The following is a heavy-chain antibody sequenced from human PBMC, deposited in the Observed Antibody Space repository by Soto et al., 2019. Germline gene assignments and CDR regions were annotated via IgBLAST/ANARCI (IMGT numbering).Heavy chain of an antibody. V-gene: IGHV1-18*01. D-gene: IGHD5-18*01. J-gene: IGHJ4*02. Sequence: QVQLVQSGAEVRKPGASVKVSCKASGYSFTSYGITWVRQAPGQGLEWMGWVNIYEGSTNYAQKFQGRVTMTTDTSTSTVYLGGRSLRSDDTAMYYGARERGGYAYGDYWGQGTLVTVSS. CDR1: GYSFTSYG. CDR2: VNIYEGST. CDR3: ARERGGYAYGDY.